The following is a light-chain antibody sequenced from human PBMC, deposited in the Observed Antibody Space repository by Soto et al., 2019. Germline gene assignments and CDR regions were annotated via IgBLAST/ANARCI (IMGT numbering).Light chain of an antibody. CDR2: WAS. J-gene: IGKJ4*01. Sequence: DTLMTQSPASLAVSPGGRATIHCKSSLNFVFDSTNQNYLACYQQKPGQAPKMLRLWASARQSGVPDRFSGSGSGTDFTLTISSLQAEDVAVYYCQQYYSTPLTFGGGTKVDI. CDR1: LNFVFDSTNQNY. V-gene: IGKV4-1*01. CDR3: QQYYSTPLT.